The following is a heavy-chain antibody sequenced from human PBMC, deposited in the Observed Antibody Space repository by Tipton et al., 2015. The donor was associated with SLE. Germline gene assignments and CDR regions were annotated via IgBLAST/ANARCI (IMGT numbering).Heavy chain of an antibody. D-gene: IGHD2-8*01. CDR2: IDDMGNT. CDR1: GGSISTTTNY. CDR3: ATQGVTGVRSGALRS. V-gene: IGHV4-39*07. J-gene: IGHJ5*02. Sequence: LRLSCTVSGGSISTTTNYWGWVRQPPGKGLEWIGNIDDMGNTLYNPSVESRVNISVDRARSQLSMKLMSVVATDTATYYCATQGVTGVRSGALRSWGQGTLVMVSS.